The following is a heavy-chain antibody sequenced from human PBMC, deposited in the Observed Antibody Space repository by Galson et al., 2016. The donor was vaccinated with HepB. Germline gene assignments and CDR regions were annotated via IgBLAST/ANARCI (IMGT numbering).Heavy chain of an antibody. J-gene: IGHJ4*02. D-gene: IGHD2-21*02. CDR2: ISGSAGTT. V-gene: IGHV3-64D*06. Sequence: SLRLSCAASGFALSGSGLNWVRQAPGKGLEWVSSISGSAGTTYYADSVKGRFTISRDNSKNTMYLQMSSLRPEDTAVYYCMIGDFVDFWGQGTLVTVSS. CDR1: GFALSGSG. CDR3: MIGDFVDF.